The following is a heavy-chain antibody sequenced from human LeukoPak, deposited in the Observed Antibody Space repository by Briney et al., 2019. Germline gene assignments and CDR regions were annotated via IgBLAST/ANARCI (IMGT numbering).Heavy chain of an antibody. Sequence: PGGSLRLSCAASGFTFSSYWMDWVRHAPGQGLVWVSRINSDGSSTSYAVSVKGRFTNSRDNSKNTLYLQMNSLRYEHTAVYYRAKARRYFYWLRLAPDYWGQGTLVTVSS. D-gene: IGHD3-9*01. CDR2: INSDGSST. V-gene: IGHV3-74*01. CDR1: GFTFSSYW. CDR3: AKARRYFYWLRLAPDY. J-gene: IGHJ4*02.